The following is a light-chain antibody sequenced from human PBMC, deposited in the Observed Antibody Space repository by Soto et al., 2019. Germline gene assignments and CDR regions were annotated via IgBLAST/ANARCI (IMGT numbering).Light chain of an antibody. J-gene: IGKJ3*01. CDR1: QSVLYSSNNKNY. CDR3: QQYYSNPFT. CDR2: WAS. V-gene: IGKV4-1*01. Sequence: DIVMTQSPDSLAVSLGERATINCKSSQSVLYSSNNKNYLAWYQQKPGQPPKLLIYWASTRESGVPDRFSGSGSGTDFTLTIRSLQAEDVAVYYCQQYYSNPFTFGPGTKVDIK.